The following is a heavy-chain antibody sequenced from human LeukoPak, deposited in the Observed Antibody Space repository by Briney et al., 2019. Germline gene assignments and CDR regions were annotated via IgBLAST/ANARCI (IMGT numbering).Heavy chain of an antibody. CDR3: ARGHTAVTRHFDF. D-gene: IGHD4-17*01. V-gene: IGHV3-21*01. CDR2: ISSGSSAI. J-gene: IGHJ4*02. CDR1: GFIFSTYS. Sequence: PGGSPRLSCAASGFIFSTYSMNWVRQAPGKGLEWVSIISSGSSAIFSADALKGRFTISRDDAKNLLYLDMNSLRAEDTAVYYCARGHTAVTRHFDFWGQGTLVTVSS.